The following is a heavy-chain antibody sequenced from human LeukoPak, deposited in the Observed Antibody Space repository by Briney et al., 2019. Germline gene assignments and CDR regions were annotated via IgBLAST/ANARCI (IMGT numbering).Heavy chain of an antibody. D-gene: IGHD6-13*01. CDR1: GGSMNTYY. CDR2: IFYTGIT. Sequence: SETLSLTCNVSGGSMNTYYWSWIRQPPGKGLEWIGYIFYTGITNYNPSLKSRVTISVDTSKNQFSLKLSSVTAADTAVYYCARGEIAAAGTLDYWGQGTLVTVSS. J-gene: IGHJ4*02. CDR3: ARGEIAAAGTLDY. V-gene: IGHV4-59*12.